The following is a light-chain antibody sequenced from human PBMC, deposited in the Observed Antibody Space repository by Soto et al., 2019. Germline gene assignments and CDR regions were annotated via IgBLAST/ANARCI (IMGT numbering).Light chain of an antibody. CDR3: QQYGSSPPAYT. CDR2: GAS. CDR1: QSVSSSY. V-gene: IGKV3-20*01. J-gene: IGKJ2*01. Sequence: EIVLTQSPGTLSLSPGERVTLSCRASQSVSSSYLAWYQQKPGQAPRLLIYGASSRATGIPDRFSGSGSGTDFTLTISRLEPEYFAVYYCQQYGSSPPAYTFGQGTKLEIK.